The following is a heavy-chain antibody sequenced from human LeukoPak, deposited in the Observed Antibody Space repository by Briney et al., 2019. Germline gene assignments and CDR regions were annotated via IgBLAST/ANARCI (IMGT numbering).Heavy chain of an antibody. V-gene: IGHV4-31*03. CDR1: GGSISSGGYY. D-gene: IGHD4-17*01. CDR2: IYYSGST. CDR3: ARNGDYPIYYFDY. J-gene: IGHJ4*02. Sequence: SQTLSLTCTVSGGSISSGGYYWSWIRQHPGKGLEWIGYIYYSGSTYYNPSLKSRVTISVDTSKNQFSLKLSSVTAADTAVYYCARNGDYPIYYFDYWGQGTLVTVSS.